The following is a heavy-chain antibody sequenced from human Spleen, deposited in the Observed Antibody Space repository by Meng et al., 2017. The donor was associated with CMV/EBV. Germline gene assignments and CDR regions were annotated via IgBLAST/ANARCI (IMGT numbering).Heavy chain of an antibody. D-gene: IGHD5-12*01. CDR1: GFTVSSNY. J-gene: IGHJ3*01. CDR2: ISYDGIYN. CDR3: ARMMDIVVPDGGETFDL. Sequence: GESLKISCAASGFTVSSNYMSWVRQAPGKGLEWVAVISYDGIYNYYADSVKGRFTISRDNSKNTMHLQMHSVRPEDTAVYYCARMMDIVVPDGGETFDLWGQGTTVTVSS. V-gene: IGHV3-30*03.